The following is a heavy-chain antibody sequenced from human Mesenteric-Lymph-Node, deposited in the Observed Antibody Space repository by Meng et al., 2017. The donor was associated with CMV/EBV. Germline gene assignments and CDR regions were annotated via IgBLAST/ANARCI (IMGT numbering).Heavy chain of an antibody. CDR3: AKDRLTGPYYYYGMDV. CDR1: GFDFGRYA. V-gene: IGHV3-23*03. J-gene: IGHJ6*02. D-gene: IGHD3-9*01. CDR2: IYSGGTNT. Sequence: GGSLRLSCVAAGFDFGRYAMNWVRQAPGKGLEWISLIYSGGTNTFYADSVKGRFTVSRDNFRNTLYLQMDSLSVEDTAIYYCAKDRLTGPYYYYGMDVWGQGTLVTVSS.